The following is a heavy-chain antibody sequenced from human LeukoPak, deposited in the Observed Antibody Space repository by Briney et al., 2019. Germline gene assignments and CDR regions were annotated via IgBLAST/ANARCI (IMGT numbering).Heavy chain of an antibody. Sequence: GGSLRLSCAASGFTFSSYSMNWVRQAPGKGLEWVSSISSSSYIYYADSLKGRFTISRDNAKNSLYLQMNSLRAEDTAVYYCAREDLSDGGPTDAFDIWGQGTMVTVSS. CDR2: ISSSSYI. D-gene: IGHD2-21*01. V-gene: IGHV3-21*01. CDR3: AREDLSDGGPTDAFDI. J-gene: IGHJ3*02. CDR1: GFTFSSYS.